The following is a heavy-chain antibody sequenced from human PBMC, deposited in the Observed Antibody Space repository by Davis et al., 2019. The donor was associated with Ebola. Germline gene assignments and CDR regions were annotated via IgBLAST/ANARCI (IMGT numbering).Heavy chain of an antibody. V-gene: IGHV3-74*01. J-gene: IGHJ6*02. D-gene: IGHD3-10*01. CDR3: ARDKWFGPMDV. CDR1: GFTLSSYW. Sequence: GESLKISCAASGFTLSSYWIHWVRQAPGKGLVWVSRINSDESSTTYADSVRGRFTISRDNAKNTLYLQMNSLRVENTAVYYCARDKWFGPMDVWGQGTTVTVSS. CDR2: INSDESST.